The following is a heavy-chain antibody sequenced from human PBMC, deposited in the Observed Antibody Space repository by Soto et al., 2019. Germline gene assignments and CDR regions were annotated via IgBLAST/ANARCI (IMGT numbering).Heavy chain of an antibody. Sequence: QVQLVESGGGVVQPGRSLRLSCAAAGFTLSSYGMHWVRQAPGKGLEWMAVISDDGSKKYYADSVKGRFSISRDNPKNTLFLQMNSLRVEDTAVYYCAKVGDVYNSFFDYWGQGTLVTVSS. D-gene: IGHD1-26*01. CDR1: GFTLSSYG. CDR2: ISDDGSKK. J-gene: IGHJ4*02. CDR3: AKVGDVYNSFFDY. V-gene: IGHV3-30*18.